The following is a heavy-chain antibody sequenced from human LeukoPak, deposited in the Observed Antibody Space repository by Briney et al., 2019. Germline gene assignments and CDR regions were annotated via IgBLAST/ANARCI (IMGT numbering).Heavy chain of an antibody. CDR3: AKELYYDSSGYPSGGFDY. D-gene: IGHD3-22*01. V-gene: IGHV3-23*01. Sequence: GGSLRLSCAASGFTFSSYAMSWVRQAPGKGLEWVSAISGSGGSTYYADSVKGRFTISRDNSKNTLYLQMNSLRAEDTAVYYCAKELYYDSSGYPSGGFDYWGQGTLVTVSS. CDR2: ISGSGGST. J-gene: IGHJ4*02. CDR1: GFTFSSYA.